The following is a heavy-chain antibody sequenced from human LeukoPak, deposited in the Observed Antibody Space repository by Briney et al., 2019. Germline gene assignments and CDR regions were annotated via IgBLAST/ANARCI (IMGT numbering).Heavy chain of an antibody. J-gene: IGHJ4*02. V-gene: IGHV4-34*01. CDR2: INHRGST. CDR3: ARLLRWIAAFDY. D-gene: IGHD5-12*01. CDR1: GGSFSGYY. Sequence: SETLSLTCVVYGGSFSGYYWRWIRQPPGKGLEWIGEINHRGSTNYNPSLKSRVTISVDTSKNQFSLKLSSVTAADTAVYYCARLLRWIAAFDYWGQGTLVTVSS.